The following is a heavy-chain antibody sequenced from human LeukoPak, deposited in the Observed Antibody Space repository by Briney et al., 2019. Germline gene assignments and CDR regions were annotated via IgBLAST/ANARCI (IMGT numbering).Heavy chain of an antibody. D-gene: IGHD3-10*01. V-gene: IGHV5-10-1*01. CDR1: GSRFTRYS. CDR3: ARQTMVRGVTAFYY. J-gene: IGHJ4*02. CDR2: IDPSDSYT. Sequence: KRGGSLEISCQRPGSRFTRYSISWARRLPGKGLEWIGLIDPSDSYTNYSPSFQGHVTISAHKSISTAYLHWSSLKASATAMYYCARQTMVRGVTAFYYWGQGTLVTVSS.